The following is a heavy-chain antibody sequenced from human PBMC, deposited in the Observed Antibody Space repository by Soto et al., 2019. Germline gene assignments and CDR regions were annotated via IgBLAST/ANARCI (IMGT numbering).Heavy chain of an antibody. CDR1: GYTFTSYG. J-gene: IGHJ4*02. CDR3: ARGYYDSSGYYSTLPFDY. Sequence: ASVKVSCKASGYTFTSYGISWVRQAPGRGLEWMGWISAYNGNTNYAQKLQGRVTTTTDTSTSTAYMELRSLRSDDTAVYYCARGYYDSSGYYSTLPFDYWGQGTLVTVSS. D-gene: IGHD3-22*01. CDR2: ISAYNGNT. V-gene: IGHV1-18*01.